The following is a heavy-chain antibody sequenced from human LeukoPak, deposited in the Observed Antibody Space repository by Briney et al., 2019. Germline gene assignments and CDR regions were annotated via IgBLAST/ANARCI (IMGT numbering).Heavy chain of an antibody. CDR2: MNPISGNT. D-gene: IGHD3-9*01. CDR3: QAEGGIRFFDWHNLQVWDV. V-gene: IGHV1-8*01. Sequence: APVKISCKTSGYRFHSYDINWVRQATGQGLEWMGCMNPISGNTGYVQKFQGRVSMTRDTSTSTAFMELSSLRSEDSAVYFCQAEGGIRFFDWHNLQVWDVWGQGTTVTVSS. J-gene: IGHJ6*02. CDR1: GYRFHSYD.